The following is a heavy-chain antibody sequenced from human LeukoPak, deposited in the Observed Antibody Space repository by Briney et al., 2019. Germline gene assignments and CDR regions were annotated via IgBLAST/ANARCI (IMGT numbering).Heavy chain of an antibody. J-gene: IGHJ3*02. CDR1: GFTFSNYW. V-gene: IGHV3-7*01. Sequence: GGSLRLSCGASGFTFSNYWMSWVRQAPGKGLEWVINISQDGSGKNYADSVEGRFTISRDNAKNSLYLQMSSLRAEDTAVYYCARDYDSSGYWRDDAFDIWGQGTMVTVPS. D-gene: IGHD3-22*01. CDR2: ISQDGSGK. CDR3: ARDYDSSGYWRDDAFDI.